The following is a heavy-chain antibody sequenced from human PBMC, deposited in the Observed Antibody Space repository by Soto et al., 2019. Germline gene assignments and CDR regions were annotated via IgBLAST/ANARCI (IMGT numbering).Heavy chain of an antibody. D-gene: IGHD4-17*01. J-gene: IGHJ4*02. CDR2: ISSSGTTI. CDR1: GFTFSYYS. CDR3: ARVLDYGDSIDY. V-gene: IGHV3-48*04. Sequence: PGGSLRLSCAASGFTFSYYSMNWVRQAPGKGLERVSYISSSGTTIYYAESVKGRFTISRDNAKNSLYLQMNSLRAEDTAVYYCARVLDYGDSIDYWGQGTLVTVSS.